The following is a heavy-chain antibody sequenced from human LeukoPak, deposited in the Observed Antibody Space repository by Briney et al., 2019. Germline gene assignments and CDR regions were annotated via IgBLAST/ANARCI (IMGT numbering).Heavy chain of an antibody. CDR3: TRDLPTYYDAFDY. Sequence: SGGSLRLSCAASGFTFNSYWMHWVRQAPGKGLVWVSRINPDGSNTIYADSVKGRFTISRDNVKNTLYLQMNSLRAEDTAVYYCTRDLPTYYDAFDYWGQGTLVTVSS. CDR2: INPDGSNT. J-gene: IGHJ4*02. CDR1: GFTFNSYW. V-gene: IGHV3-74*01. D-gene: IGHD3-3*01.